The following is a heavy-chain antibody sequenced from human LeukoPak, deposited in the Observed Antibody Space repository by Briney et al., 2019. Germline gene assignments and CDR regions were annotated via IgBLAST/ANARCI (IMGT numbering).Heavy chain of an antibody. CDR2: IYYSGGDT. V-gene: IGHV3-23*01. D-gene: IGHD4-17*01. CDR3: AKDHGAAVAPRRFDY. CDR1: GFSFSNYA. J-gene: IGHJ4*02. Sequence: GGSLRLSCAASGFSFSNYAMSWVRQTPGKGLEWVSTIYYSGGDTYSADSVKGRFTISRDNSRNMVYLQMNSLRAEDTAVYYCAKDHGAAVAPRRFDYWGRGTMVVVSS.